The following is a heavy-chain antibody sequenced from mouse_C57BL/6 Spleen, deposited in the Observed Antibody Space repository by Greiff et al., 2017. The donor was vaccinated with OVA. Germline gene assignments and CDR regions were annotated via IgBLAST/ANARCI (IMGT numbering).Heavy chain of an antibody. Sequence: DVKLVESGGGLVKPGGSLKLSCAASGFTFSSYAMSWVRQTPEKRLEWVATISDGGSYTYYPDNVKGRFTISRDNAKNNLYLQMSHLKSEDTAMYYCARGGDGSGAMDYWGQGTPVTVSS. CDR2: ISDGGSYT. CDR3: ARGGDGSGAMDY. D-gene: IGHD2-3*01. CDR1: GFTFSSYA. J-gene: IGHJ4*01. V-gene: IGHV5-4*03.